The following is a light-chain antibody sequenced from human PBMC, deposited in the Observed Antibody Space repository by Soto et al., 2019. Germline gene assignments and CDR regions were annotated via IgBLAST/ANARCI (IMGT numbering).Light chain of an antibody. CDR3: QQYVRSGT. V-gene: IGKV3-20*01. Sequence: ENVATQSARTVSLSTGEKATHSCRARQTVSSYLAWYQQNPGQAPRLLIYGASNRATGIPDRFSGSGSGTDFTLTISGLEPEDFAVYYCQQYVRSGTFGQVPKVDI. J-gene: IGKJ1*01. CDR2: GAS. CDR1: QTVSSY.